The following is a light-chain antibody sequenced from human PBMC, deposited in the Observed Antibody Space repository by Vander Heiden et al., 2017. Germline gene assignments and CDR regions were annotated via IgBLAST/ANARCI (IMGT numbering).Light chain of an antibody. Sequence: DIQMTKPPASLSASAGDRVTITCWASQSISSYLAWYQRKPGQAPRLLIYAASSLHSGVPARFSGSGSGTDFTLTISSLEPEDFATYYCQQRSKCPLTFGDGTKVDIK. V-gene: IGKV1-39*01. CDR3: QQRSKCPLT. J-gene: IGKJ3*01. CDR2: AAS. CDR1: QSISSY.